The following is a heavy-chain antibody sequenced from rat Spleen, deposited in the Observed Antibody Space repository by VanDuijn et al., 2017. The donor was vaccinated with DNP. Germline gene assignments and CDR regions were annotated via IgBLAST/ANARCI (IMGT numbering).Heavy chain of an antibody. Sequence: EVQLVGSGGGLVQSGRSLKLSCAASGFTFSDYYMAWARQAPTKGLEWIASISPSGGSTYYRDSVKGRFTVSRDNAKSSLYLQMDSLRSEDTATYYCARHGNILRVWDYWGQGVMVTVSS. J-gene: IGHJ2*01. CDR1: GFTFSDYY. D-gene: IGHD1-7*01. CDR2: ISPSGGST. CDR3: ARHGNILRVWDY. V-gene: IGHV5-25*01.